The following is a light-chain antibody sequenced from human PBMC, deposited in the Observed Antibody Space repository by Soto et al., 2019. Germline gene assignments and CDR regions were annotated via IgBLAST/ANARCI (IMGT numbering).Light chain of an antibody. CDR2: EVS. CDR1: SSDVGGYNY. V-gene: IGLV2-14*01. Sequence: QSALTQPASVSGSPGQSITISCTGTSSDVGGYNYVSWYQQQSGKAPKLMIHEVSNRPSGVSSRFSGSKSGNTASLTISGLQAEDEADYYCSSYTRSNTPVVFGGGTQLTVL. CDR3: SSYTRSNTPVV. J-gene: IGLJ2*01.